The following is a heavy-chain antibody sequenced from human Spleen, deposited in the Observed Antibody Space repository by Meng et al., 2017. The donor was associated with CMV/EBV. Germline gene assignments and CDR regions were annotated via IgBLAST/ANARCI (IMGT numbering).Heavy chain of an antibody. D-gene: IGHD2/OR15-2a*01. CDR2: ISYDGNKK. CDR1: GFTLSRYA. J-gene: IGHJ4*02. CDR3: AARLEEFCRTITCSKVSPLDY. V-gene: IGHV3-30*04. Sequence: GGSLRLSCVGTGFTLSRYAMHWVRQAPGKGLEWVAVISYDGNKKFYANSVKGRFTISRDNSKNMLYLQMNSLRVEDTAVYYCAARLEEFCRTITCSKVSPLDYWGQGTLVTVSS.